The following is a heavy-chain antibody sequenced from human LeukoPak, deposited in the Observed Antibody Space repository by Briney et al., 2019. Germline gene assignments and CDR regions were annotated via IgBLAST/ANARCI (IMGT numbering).Heavy chain of an antibody. CDR1: GFTFSSYG. V-gene: IGHV3-30*18. J-gene: IGHJ4*02. CDR2: ISYDGSNK. CDR3: AKRGDSGYDLDY. Sequence: AGGSLRLSCAASGFTFSSYGMHWVRQAPGKGLEWVAVISYDGSNKYYADSVKGRFTISRDNSKNTLYLQMNSLRAENTAVYYCAKRGDSGYDLDYWGQGTLVIVSS. D-gene: IGHD5-12*01.